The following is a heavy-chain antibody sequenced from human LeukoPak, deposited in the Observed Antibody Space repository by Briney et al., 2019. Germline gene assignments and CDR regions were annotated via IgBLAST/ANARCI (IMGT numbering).Heavy chain of an antibody. Sequence: PSQTLSLTCTVSGGSISSGGCYWSWIRQHPGKGLEWIGYIYYCGSTYYNPSLKSRVTISVDTSKNQFSLKLSSVTAADTAVYYCASGYFDWLLRYWGQGTLVTVSS. CDR1: GGSISSGGCY. D-gene: IGHD3-9*01. J-gene: IGHJ4*02. CDR3: ASGYFDWLLRY. CDR2: IYYCGST. V-gene: IGHV4-31*03.